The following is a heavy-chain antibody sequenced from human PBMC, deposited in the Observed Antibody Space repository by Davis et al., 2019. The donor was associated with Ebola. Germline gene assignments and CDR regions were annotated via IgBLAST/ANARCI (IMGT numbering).Heavy chain of an antibody. J-gene: IGHJ6*04. CDR3: ARAELGWIQLWTDQLMRHYYGMDV. Sequence: AASVKVSCKASGYTFTSYDINWVRQAPGQRLEWMGWINAGNGNTKYSQKFQGRVTITRDTSASTAYMELSSLRSEDTAVYYCARAELGWIQLWTDQLMRHYYGMDVWGKGTTVTVSS. V-gene: IGHV1-3*01. D-gene: IGHD5-18*01. CDR2: INAGNGNT. CDR1: GYTFTSYD.